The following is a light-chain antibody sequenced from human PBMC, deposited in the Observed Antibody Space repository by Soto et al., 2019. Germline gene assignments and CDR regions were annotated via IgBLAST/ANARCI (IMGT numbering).Light chain of an antibody. CDR3: QEYNNWPALT. CDR2: GAS. CDR1: QSVSSN. Sequence: EIVMTQSPATLSVSPGERATLSCRANQSVSSNLAWCQQKPGQAPRLLISGASTRATGIPDRFSGSGSGKEFTLNISSLQSEDFAVYYCQEYNNWPALTFGGGTKVDIK. V-gene: IGKV3-15*01. J-gene: IGKJ4*01.